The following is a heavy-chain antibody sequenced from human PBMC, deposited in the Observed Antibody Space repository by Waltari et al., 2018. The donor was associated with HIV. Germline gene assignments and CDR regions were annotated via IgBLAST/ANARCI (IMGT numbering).Heavy chain of an antibody. CDR1: GFTFNRYW. CDR3: ARGFRVGCSDATCYSHY. D-gene: IGHD2-15*01. V-gene: IGHV3-74*01. J-gene: IGHJ4*02. CDR2: SNSDATST. Sequence: EVQLVESGGNLVQPGGSLRLSCAASGFTFNRYWMHWVRQAPGKGLVWVSRSNSDATSTAYADSVKGRFTISRDNAKNTLYLQMNSLRAEDTAVYYCARGFRVGCSDATCYSHYWGQGTLVTVSS.